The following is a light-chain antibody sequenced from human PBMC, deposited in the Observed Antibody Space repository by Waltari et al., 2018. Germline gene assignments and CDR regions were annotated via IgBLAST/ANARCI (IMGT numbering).Light chain of an antibody. CDR3: QQRSTWPPIT. V-gene: IGKV3-11*01. Sequence: DIVLTQSPTTLSLSQGERATLSCRASQRVSTSLARYQQKPGQDPRHLIYDASNSAAGIPARFTGSGSGTEFTLTISSLEPEDFGVYYCQQRSTWPPITFGQGTRLEIK. CDR1: QRVSTS. CDR2: DAS. J-gene: IGKJ5*01.